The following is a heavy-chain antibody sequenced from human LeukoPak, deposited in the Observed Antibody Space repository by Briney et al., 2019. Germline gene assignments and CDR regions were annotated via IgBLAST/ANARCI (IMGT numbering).Heavy chain of an antibody. D-gene: IGHD3-22*01. J-gene: IGHJ3*02. V-gene: IGHV5-51*01. CDR1: GYRLTSYW. Sequence: GESLKILCKGPGYRLTSYWIGRVRQVSGKGLEWVGIIYSSDSDTRYSPSFQGQVSSSADKSISAAYLQWSSLKASDTAMYYCARQRSTAYYDSSGLPYDAFDIWGQGTMVTVSS. CDR3: ARQRSTAYYDSSGLPYDAFDI. CDR2: IYSSDSDT.